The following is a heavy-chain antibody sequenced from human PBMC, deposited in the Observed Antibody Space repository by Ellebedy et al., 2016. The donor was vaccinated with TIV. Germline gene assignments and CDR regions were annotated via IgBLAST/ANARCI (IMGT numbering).Heavy chain of an antibody. D-gene: IGHD5-18*01. CDR2: ISSSSSTI. Sequence: GESLKISXAASGFTFSSYSMNWVRQAPGKGLEWVSYISSSSSTIHYADSVKGRFTISRDNAKNSLYLQMNSLRDEDTAVYCCARDRGGYTYGNFDYWGQGTLVTVSS. V-gene: IGHV3-48*02. CDR1: GFTFSSYS. CDR3: ARDRGGYTYGNFDY. J-gene: IGHJ4*02.